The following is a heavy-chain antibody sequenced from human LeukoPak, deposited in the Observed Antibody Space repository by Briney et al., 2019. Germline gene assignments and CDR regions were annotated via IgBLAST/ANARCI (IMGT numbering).Heavy chain of an antibody. Sequence: GASVKVSCKASGYTFTNYYMHWVRQAPGQGLEWMGIINPSGDRTSYAQKFQGRLTMTRDTSTDTVYMEMRSLKSDDTAVYYCARERERWTQLCELEYWGQGTLVTVSS. CDR1: GYTFTNYY. J-gene: IGHJ4*02. CDR3: ARERERWTQLCELEY. CDR2: INPSGDRT. D-gene: IGHD5-18*01. V-gene: IGHV1-46*01.